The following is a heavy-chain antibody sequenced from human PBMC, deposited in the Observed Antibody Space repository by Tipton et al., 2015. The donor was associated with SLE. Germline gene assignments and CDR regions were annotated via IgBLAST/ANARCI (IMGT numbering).Heavy chain of an antibody. CDR3: ASVPYVYVSRTPGY. CDR1: GGSVNTGNCY. D-gene: IGHD3-10*02. Sequence: TLSLTCTVSGGSVNTGNCYWTWIRQHPGKGPEWIGYIYNSGTTYYNPSLRGRITISIDTSKNQYFLSLNSVTAADTAVYYCASVPYVYVSRTPGYWGQGSLVTVSS. J-gene: IGHJ1*01. V-gene: IGHV4-31*03. CDR2: IYNSGTT.